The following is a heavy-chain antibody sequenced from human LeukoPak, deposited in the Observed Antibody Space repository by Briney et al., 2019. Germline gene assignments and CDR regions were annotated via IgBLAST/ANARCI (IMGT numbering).Heavy chain of an antibody. CDR2: IWYDGSNK. CDR1: GFTFSSYG. Sequence: GRSLRLSCAASGFTFSSYGMHWVRQAPGKGLEWVAVIWYDGSNKYYADSVKGRFTISRDNSKNTLYLQMNSLRAEDTAVYYCARALTYSSNTNWFDPWGQGTLVTVSS. V-gene: IGHV3-33*01. CDR3: ARALTYSSNTNWFDP. D-gene: IGHD6-13*01. J-gene: IGHJ5*02.